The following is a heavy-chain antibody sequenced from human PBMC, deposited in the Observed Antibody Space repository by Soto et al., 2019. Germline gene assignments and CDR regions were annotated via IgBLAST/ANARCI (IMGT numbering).Heavy chain of an antibody. CDR3: ARVIGGLYYFDY. CDR1: GYTFTSCA. V-gene: IGHV1-3*01. D-gene: IGHD3-16*01. CDR2: INAGNGNT. Sequence: ASVKVSCKASGYTFTSCAMHWVRQAPGQRLEWMGWINAGNGNTKYSQKFQGRVTITRDTSASTAYMELSSLRSEDTAVYYCARVIGGLYYFDYWGQGTLVTVPQ. J-gene: IGHJ4*02.